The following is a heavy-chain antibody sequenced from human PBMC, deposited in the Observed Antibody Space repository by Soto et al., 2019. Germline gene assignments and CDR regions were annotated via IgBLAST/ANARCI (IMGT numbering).Heavy chain of an antibody. D-gene: IGHD6-6*01. Sequence: HPGGSLRLSCAASGFTFRPYWMHWVRQAPGKGLVWVSRINSDGSSTNHADSVKGRFTISRDNAKNTLYLQMNSLRVEDTAMYYCARGSSDIWGQGTMVTGSS. CDR3: ARGSSDI. CDR1: GFTFRPYW. V-gene: IGHV3-74*01. J-gene: IGHJ3*02. CDR2: INSDGSST.